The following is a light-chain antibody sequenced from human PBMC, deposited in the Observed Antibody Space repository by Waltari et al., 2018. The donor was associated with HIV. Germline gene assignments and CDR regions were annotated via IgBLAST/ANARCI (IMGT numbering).Light chain of an antibody. CDR3: ASYRGLNNLGV. Sequence: HSDLTQPPSASGSPGQSVTISCPGSDSDIGTYKLVSWYQHHPGKAPKLIIFEVNSGPSGVPDRFSGSKSGDTASLTVSGLQAEDEADYYCASYRGLNNLGVFGTGTKVTVL. J-gene: IGLJ1*01. CDR1: DSDIGTYKL. CDR2: EVN. V-gene: IGLV2-8*01.